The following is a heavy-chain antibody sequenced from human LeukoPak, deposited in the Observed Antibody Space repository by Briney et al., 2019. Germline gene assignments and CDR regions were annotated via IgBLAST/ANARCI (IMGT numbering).Heavy chain of an antibody. Sequence: PGGSLRLSCAASGFTFSSYGMSWVRQAPGKGLEWVSAISGSGGSTYYADSVKGRFTISRDNSKNTLYLQMNSLRAEDTAVYYCAKDGVLLWFGDITYYYYYYMDVWGKGTTVTISS. V-gene: IGHV3-23*01. D-gene: IGHD3-10*01. J-gene: IGHJ6*03. CDR2: ISGSGGST. CDR1: GFTFSSYG. CDR3: AKDGVLLWFGDITYYYYYYMDV.